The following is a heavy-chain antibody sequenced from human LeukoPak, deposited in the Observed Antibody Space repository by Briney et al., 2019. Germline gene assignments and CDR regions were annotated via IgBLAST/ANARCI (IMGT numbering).Heavy chain of an antibody. CDR3: ARVTAGFIFGNRQQLSDTGNYYYYYMDV. CDR2: ISSSGSTI. Sequence: PGGSLRLSCAASGFTFSSYSMNWVRQAPGKGLEGVSYISSSGSTIYYADALKGRFTISRDNAKNPRDLQKNSLRAEDTAVYYCARVTAGFIFGNRQQLSDTGNYYYYYMDVWGKGTTVTVSS. D-gene: IGHD6-13*01. V-gene: IGHV3-48*04. J-gene: IGHJ6*03. CDR1: GFTFSSYS.